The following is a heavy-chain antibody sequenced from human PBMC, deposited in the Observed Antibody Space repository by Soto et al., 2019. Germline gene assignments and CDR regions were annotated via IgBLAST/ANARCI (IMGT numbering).Heavy chain of an antibody. D-gene: IGHD1-1*01. V-gene: IGHV3-23*01. J-gene: IGHJ6*02. CDR2: IRGSGDRT. Sequence: EVQLLESGGGLVQPEGSLRLSCAASGFTFSSYAMSWVRQAPGKGLEWVSVIRGSGDRTYYADSVKGRFTISRDNSKNTLYMQMNTLRAEDTAVYYCAKQQGPGTPYYYAMDVWGQGTTVTVSS. CDR1: GFTFSSYA. CDR3: AKQQGPGTPYYYAMDV.